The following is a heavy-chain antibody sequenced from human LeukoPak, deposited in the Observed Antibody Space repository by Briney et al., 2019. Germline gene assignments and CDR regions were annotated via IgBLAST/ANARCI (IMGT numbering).Heavy chain of an antibody. CDR3: AKDTKGGFYASSAAFDS. J-gene: IGHJ5*01. CDR1: GFTFSKYA. Sequence: GGSLRLSCAASGFTFSKYAMSWVRQAPGKGLVWVSDVSATGGTTRYADSVKGRFTISRDNSKNTVDLQMNSLRVDDTAVYYCAKDTKGGFYASSAAFDSWGQGTQVTVSS. CDR2: VSATGGTT. D-gene: IGHD2/OR15-2a*01. V-gene: IGHV3-23*01.